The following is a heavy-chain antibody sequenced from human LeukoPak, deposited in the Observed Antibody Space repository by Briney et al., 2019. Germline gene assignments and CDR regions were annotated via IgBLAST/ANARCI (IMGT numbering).Heavy chain of an antibody. J-gene: IGHJ4*02. CDR2: IYYSGST. CDR1: GGSISSSSYY. CDR3: ARARRYSGYDCYSDY. D-gene: IGHD5-12*01. V-gene: IGHV4-39*07. Sequence: KSSETLSLTCTVSGGSISSSSYYWGWIRQPPGKGLEWIGSIYYSGSTYYNPSLKSRVTISVDTSKNQFSLKLSSVTAADTAVYYCARARRYSGYDCYSDYWGQGTLVTVSS.